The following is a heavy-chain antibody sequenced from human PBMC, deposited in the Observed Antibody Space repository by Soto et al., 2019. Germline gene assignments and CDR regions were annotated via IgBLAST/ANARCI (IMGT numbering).Heavy chain of an antibody. D-gene: IGHD4-4*01. V-gene: IGHV3-33*01. CDR3: ARPLWRDDYNWGYFDL. CDR2: IWSDGTNK. J-gene: IGHJ2*01. Sequence: GGSLRLSCSASRFTFSTYGMHWVRQAPGKGLEWVALIWSDGTNKYCADSVKGRFTISRDNSKNTLYLQMNSLRTEDTAVYYCARPLWRDDYNWGYFDLWGRGTLVTVSS. CDR1: RFTFSTYG.